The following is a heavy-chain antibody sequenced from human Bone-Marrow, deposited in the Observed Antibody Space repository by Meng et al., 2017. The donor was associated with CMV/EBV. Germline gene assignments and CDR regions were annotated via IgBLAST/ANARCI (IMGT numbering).Heavy chain of an antibody. CDR1: GGSISSSSYY. V-gene: IGHV4-39*07. Sequence: SETLSLTCTVSGGSISSSSYYWGWIRQPPGKGLEWFGSIYYSGSTYYNPSLKSRVTISVDTSKNQFSLKLSSVTAADTAVYYCARDKGITIFGVVNYYYYGMDVWGQGTTVTVSS. D-gene: IGHD3-3*01. CDR2: IYYSGST. CDR3: ARDKGITIFGVVNYYYYGMDV. J-gene: IGHJ6*02.